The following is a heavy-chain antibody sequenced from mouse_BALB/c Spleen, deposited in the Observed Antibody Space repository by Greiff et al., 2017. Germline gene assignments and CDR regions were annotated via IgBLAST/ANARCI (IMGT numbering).Heavy chain of an antibody. Sequence: EVQGVESGGGLVKPGGSLKLSCAASGFTFSSYTMSWVRQTPEKRLEWVATISSGGSYTYYPDSVKGRFTISRDNAKNTLYLQMSSLKSEDTAMYYCTRDQKSGDYFDYWGQGTTLTVSS. D-gene: IGHD1-3*01. V-gene: IGHV5-6-4*01. J-gene: IGHJ2*01. CDR1: GFTFSSYT. CDR2: ISSGGSYT. CDR3: TRDQKSGDYFDY.